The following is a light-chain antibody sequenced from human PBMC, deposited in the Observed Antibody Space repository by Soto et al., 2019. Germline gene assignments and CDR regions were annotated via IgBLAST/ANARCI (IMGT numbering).Light chain of an antibody. CDR2: DDS. J-gene: IGLJ3*02. CDR1: NIGSKS. Sequence: SYELTQAPSVSVAPGQTARITCGGTNIGSKSVHWYQQRPGQAPVLVVYDDSDRPSGIPERFSGSNSGNTATLTISRVEAGDEADYYCQVWDSSSDSWVFGGGTKLTVL. CDR3: QVWDSSSDSWV. V-gene: IGLV3-21*02.